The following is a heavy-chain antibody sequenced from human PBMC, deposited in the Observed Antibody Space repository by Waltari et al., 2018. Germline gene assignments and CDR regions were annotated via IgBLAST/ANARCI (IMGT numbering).Heavy chain of an antibody. J-gene: IGHJ6*02. CDR2: VYHNGNT. D-gene: IGHD3-3*01. Sequence: QVQLQESGPGLVKPAGTLSLTCTVPGGSIRSSNWWSWVRQPPGKGLEWIGEVYHNGNTNYNPSLKSRLTMSVDTSKNQFSLKLTSVTAADTAVYYCARVGWVGYEWSDYYYGLDVWGQGTTVTVSS. CDR1: GGSIRSSNW. V-gene: IGHV4-4*02. CDR3: ARVGWVGYEWSDYYYGLDV.